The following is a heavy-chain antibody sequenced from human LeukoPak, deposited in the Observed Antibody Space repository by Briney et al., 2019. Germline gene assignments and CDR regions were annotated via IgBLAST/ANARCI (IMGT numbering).Heavy chain of an antibody. CDR1: GGSISSSSYY. D-gene: IGHD4-17*01. CDR2: IYYSGST. Sequence: SETLSLTCTVSGGSISSSSYYWGWIRQPPGKGLEWIGSIYYSGSTYYNPSLKSRVTISVDTSKNQFSLKLSSVTAADTAVYYCARALRVGTTVTTFFTQHGRYYFDYWGQGTLVTVSS. J-gene: IGHJ4*02. V-gene: IGHV4-39*07. CDR3: ARALRVGTTVTTFFTQHGRYYFDY.